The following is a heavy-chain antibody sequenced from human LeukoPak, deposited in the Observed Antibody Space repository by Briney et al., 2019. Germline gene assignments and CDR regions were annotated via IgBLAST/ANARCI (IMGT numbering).Heavy chain of an antibody. CDR1: GFTFSSYE. Sequence: AGGSLRLSCADSGFTFSSYEMNWVRQAPGKGLEWVSYISSSGGTIYYADSVKGRFTISRDNAKNSLYLQMNSLRAEDTAVYYCAELGITMIGGVWGKGTTVTISS. D-gene: IGHD3-10*02. CDR2: ISSSGGTI. V-gene: IGHV3-48*03. CDR3: AELGITMIGGV. J-gene: IGHJ6*04.